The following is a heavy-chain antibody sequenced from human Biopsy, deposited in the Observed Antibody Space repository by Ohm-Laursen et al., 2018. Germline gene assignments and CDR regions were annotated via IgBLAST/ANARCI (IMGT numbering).Heavy chain of an antibody. CDR3: ARLSLYNGSYYWGY. D-gene: IGHD1-26*01. CDR1: GGSIISYY. Sequence: SETLSLTCSVSGGSIISYYWNWIRQSPGKGLEWIGFIYYTGNTNYNPSLKSRPTISINTSKNKFSLNLTSVTATDTAVYYCARLSLYNGSYYWGYWGQGTLVTVSS. V-gene: IGHV4-59*08. J-gene: IGHJ4*02. CDR2: IYYTGNT.